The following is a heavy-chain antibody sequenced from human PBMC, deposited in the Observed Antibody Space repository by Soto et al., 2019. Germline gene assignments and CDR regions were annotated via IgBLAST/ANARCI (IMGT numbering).Heavy chain of an antibody. Sequence: SETLSLTCTVSGGSISSGGYYWSWIRQHPGKGLEWIGYIYYSGSTYYNPSLKSRVTISVDTSKNQFSLKLSSVTAADTAVYYCARGCCPNGVCPNWFDPWGQGTLVTVSS. CDR2: IYYSGST. V-gene: IGHV4-31*03. D-gene: IGHD2-8*01. CDR3: ARGCCPNGVCPNWFDP. J-gene: IGHJ5*02. CDR1: GGSISSGGYY.